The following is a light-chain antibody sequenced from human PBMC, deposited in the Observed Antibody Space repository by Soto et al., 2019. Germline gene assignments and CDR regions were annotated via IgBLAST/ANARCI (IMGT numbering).Light chain of an antibody. CDR2: GAS. CDR1: QSVSSSY. Sequence: EIVLTQSPGTLSLSPGDRASLSCRASQSVSSSYLTWYQQKPGQAPRLLIYGASTRATGIPARFSGSGSGTDFTLTISSLQPEDFAFYYCQQDYNLHRWTFGQGTKVDIK. V-gene: IGKV3D-7*01. J-gene: IGKJ1*01. CDR3: QQDYNLHRWT.